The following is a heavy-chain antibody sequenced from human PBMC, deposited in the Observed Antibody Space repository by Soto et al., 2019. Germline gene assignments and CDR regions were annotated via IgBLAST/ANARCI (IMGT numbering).Heavy chain of an antibody. Sequence: TSETLSLTCTVSGGSISSYYWSWIRRPAGKGLEWIGRIYTSGSTNYNPSLKSRVTMSVDTSKNQFSLKLSSVTAADTAVYYCARDSRGYYDXSGPLRRARYYYYGMDVWGPGTTVTVSS. CDR3: ARDSRGYYDXSGPLRRARYYYYGMDV. CDR1: GGSISSYY. D-gene: IGHD3-22*01. V-gene: IGHV4-4*07. CDR2: IYTSGST. J-gene: IGHJ6*02.